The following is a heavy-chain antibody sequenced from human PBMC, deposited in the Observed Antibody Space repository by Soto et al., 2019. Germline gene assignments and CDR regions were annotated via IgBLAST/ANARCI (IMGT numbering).Heavy chain of an antibody. CDR2: IWYDGSNK. CDR1: GFTFSSYG. CDR3: ARESPFYDFWSGYPMEAYFDY. D-gene: IGHD3-3*01. J-gene: IGHJ4*02. V-gene: IGHV3-33*01. Sequence: GGSLRLSCAASGFTFSSYGMHWVRQAPGKGLEWVAVIWYDGSNKYYADSVKGRFTISRDNYKNTLYLQMNSLRAEDTAVYYCARESPFYDFWSGYPMEAYFDYWGQGTLVTVSS.